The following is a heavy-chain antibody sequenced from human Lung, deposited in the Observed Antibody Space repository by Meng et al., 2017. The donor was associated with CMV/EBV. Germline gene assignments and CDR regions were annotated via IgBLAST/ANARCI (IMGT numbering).Heavy chain of an antibody. CDR2: INSISTFI. J-gene: IGHJ4*02. CDR1: GFTVSSFS. V-gene: IGHV3-21*01. CDR3: VRDRLGGRLFDY. Sequence: EXXKISCAASGFTVSSFSMNWVRQAPGKGLESVSSINSISTFIYYADSVKARFTISRDNAQNSLYLHLCSLRAEDTAVYHRVRDRLGGRLFDYWGQGTLVTVSS. D-gene: IGHD2-15*01.